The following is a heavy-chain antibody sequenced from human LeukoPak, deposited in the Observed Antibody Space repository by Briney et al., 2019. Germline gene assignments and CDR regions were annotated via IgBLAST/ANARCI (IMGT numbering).Heavy chain of an antibody. J-gene: IGHJ4*02. D-gene: IGHD2-2*01. CDR3: ATPDPYCSSTSCSFDY. Sequence: SETLSLTCAVYGGSFSGYYWSWIRQPPGKGLEWIGEINHSGSTYYNPSLKSRVTISVDTSKNQFSLKLSSVTAADTAVYYCATPDPYCSSTSCSFDYWGQGTLVTVSS. V-gene: IGHV4-34*01. CDR2: INHSGST. CDR1: GGSFSGYY.